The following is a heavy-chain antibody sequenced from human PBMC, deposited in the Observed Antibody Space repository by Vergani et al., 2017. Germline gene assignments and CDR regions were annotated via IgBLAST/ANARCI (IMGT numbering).Heavy chain of an antibody. CDR2: INHSGST. V-gene: IGHV4-34*01. Sequence: QVQLQQWGAGLLKPSETLSLTCAVYGGSFSGYYWSWIRQPPGKGLEWIGEINHSGSTNYNPSLKSRVTISVDTSKNQFSLKLSSVTAADTAVYYCARVGLDGSGSYSMDVWGQGTTVTVSS. J-gene: IGHJ6*02. D-gene: IGHD3-10*01. CDR3: ARVGLDGSGSYSMDV. CDR1: GGSFSGYY.